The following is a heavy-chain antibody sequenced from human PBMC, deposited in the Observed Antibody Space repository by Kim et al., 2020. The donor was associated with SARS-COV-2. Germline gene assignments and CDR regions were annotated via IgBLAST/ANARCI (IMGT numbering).Heavy chain of an antibody. D-gene: IGHD4-17*01. V-gene: IGHV4-39*07. CDR3: ARVTVTTRWPDY. Sequence: SSIPSRKSRVTISVDTSKNQFSLKLSSVTAADTAVYYCARVTVTTRWPDYWGQGTLVTVSS. J-gene: IGHJ4*02.